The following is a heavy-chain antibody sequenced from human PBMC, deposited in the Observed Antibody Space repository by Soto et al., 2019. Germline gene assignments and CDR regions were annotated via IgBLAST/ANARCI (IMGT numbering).Heavy chain of an antibody. CDR3: VRDLYRWEVVVLYYYYGMDV. CDR1: GYTFTSYG. CDR2: ISAYNGNT. V-gene: IGHV1-18*04. D-gene: IGHD3-22*01. J-gene: IGHJ6*02. Sequence: QVQLVQSGAEVKKPGASVKVSCKASGYTFTSYGISWVRQAPGQGLEWMGWISAYNGNTNYAQKLHGRVTMTTDTYTSTAYMELRSLRSDDTAVYYCVRDLYRWEVVVLYYYYGMDVWGQGTTVTVSS.